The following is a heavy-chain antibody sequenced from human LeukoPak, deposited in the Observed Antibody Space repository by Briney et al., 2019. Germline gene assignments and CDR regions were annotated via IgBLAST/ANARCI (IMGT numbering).Heavy chain of an antibody. CDR2: IYYSGST. Sequence: PSETLSLTCTVSGGSISSYYWSWIRQPPGKGLEWIGYIYYSGSTNYNSSLKSRVTISVDTSKNQFSLKLSSVTAADTAVYYCARVYYDSSGYYYVLDYWGQGTLVTVSS. J-gene: IGHJ4*02. V-gene: IGHV4-59*01. D-gene: IGHD3-22*01. CDR3: ARVYYDSSGYYYVLDY. CDR1: GGSISSYY.